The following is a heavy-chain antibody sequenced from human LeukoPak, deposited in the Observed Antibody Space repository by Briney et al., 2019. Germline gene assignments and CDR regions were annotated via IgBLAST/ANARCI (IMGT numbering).Heavy chain of an antibody. J-gene: IGHJ3*02. CDR2: MNPNSGNT. D-gene: IGHD3-22*01. CDR1: GYTFTSYD. Sequence: VASVKVSCKASGYTFTSYDINWVRQATGQGLEWMGWMNPNSGNTGYAQKFQGRVTITRNTSIGTAYMELSSLRSEDTAVYYCARGEVNYDSRAEAFDIWGQGTMVTVSS. CDR3: ARGEVNYDSRAEAFDI. V-gene: IGHV1-8*03.